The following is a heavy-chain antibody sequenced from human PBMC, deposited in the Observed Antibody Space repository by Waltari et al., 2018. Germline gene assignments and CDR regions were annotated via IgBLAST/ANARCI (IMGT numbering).Heavy chain of an antibody. CDR2: LVRSGCGT. CDR1: EFTLSNSA. J-gene: IGHJ4*02. D-gene: IGHD6-19*01. Sequence: DVRLSESGGGLAQPGGSLRLSCVASEFTLSNSAMSWVRQAPGKGLEGVSALVRSGCGTHYADSVKGWFAISRDNAKNTLYLQMNSLRAEDTAVYYCAKCEMYDSGWCAFFRYWGQGTLVTVSS. CDR3: AKCEMYDSGWCAFFRY. V-gene: IGHV3-23*01.